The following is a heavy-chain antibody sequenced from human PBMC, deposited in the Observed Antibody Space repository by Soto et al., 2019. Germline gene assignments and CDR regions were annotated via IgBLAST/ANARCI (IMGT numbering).Heavy chain of an antibody. CDR1: GFTFPNAW. J-gene: IGHJ5*02. V-gene: IGHV3-15*02. CDR3: ATEFDH. CDR2: IKSQTDGATT. Sequence: EVQLVESGGTLLKPGGSLRLSCEASGFTFPNAWIHWVRQAPGKGLEWVGRIKSQTDGATTDYAAPVKGRFTISRDDSKDTLYLQLNSLNTEDTAVYYCATEFDHWGPGTLVTVSS.